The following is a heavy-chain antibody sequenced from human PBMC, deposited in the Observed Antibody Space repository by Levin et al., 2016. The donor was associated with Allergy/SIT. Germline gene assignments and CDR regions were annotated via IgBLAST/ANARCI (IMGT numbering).Heavy chain of an antibody. J-gene: IGHJ3*01. Sequence: GESLKISCAASGFTFSSYWMSWVRQAPGKGLEWVSGVSGSGGNTYYADSVKGRFPISRDNSKNTVYLQMNSVRAEDTAVYYCAKESGSGWFGDDFFDFWGQGTMVTVSS. V-gene: IGHV3-23*01. CDR2: VSGSGGNT. CDR3: AKESGSGWFGDDFFDF. CDR1: GFTFSSYW. D-gene: IGHD6-19*01.